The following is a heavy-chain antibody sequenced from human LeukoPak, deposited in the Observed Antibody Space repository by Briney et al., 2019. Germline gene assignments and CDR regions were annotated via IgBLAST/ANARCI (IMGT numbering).Heavy chain of an antibody. CDR3: ARERGHSSSFDHFDY. CDR2: IYSGGST. CDR1: GFTVSSNY. J-gene: IGHJ4*02. D-gene: IGHD6-13*01. V-gene: IGHV3-66*01. Sequence: GGSLRLSCAASGFTVSSNYMSWVRQAPWKGLEWVSVIYSGGSTYYADSVKGRFTISRDNSKNTLYLQMNSLRAEDTAVYYCARERGHSSSFDHFDYWGQGTLVTVSS.